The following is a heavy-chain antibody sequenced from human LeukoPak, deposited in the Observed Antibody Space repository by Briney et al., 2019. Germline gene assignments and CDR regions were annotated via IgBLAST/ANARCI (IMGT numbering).Heavy chain of an antibody. CDR3: ARAAYDNSGYLTL. V-gene: IGHV3-48*01. D-gene: IGHD3-22*01. Sequence: GGSLRLSCAASEFAFSTYNMNWVRQAPGKGLEWVSYISTGSSTTYYADSVKGRFTISRDSPKNTLYLQMNSLRAEDTAVYYCARAAYDNSGYLTLWGQGTLVTVSS. CDR1: EFAFSTYN. CDR2: ISTGSSTT. J-gene: IGHJ4*02.